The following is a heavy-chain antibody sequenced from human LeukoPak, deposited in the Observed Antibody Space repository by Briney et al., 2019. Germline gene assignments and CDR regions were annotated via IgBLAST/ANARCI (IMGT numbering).Heavy chain of an antibody. CDR2: ISYDGSNK. CDR3: ARDIGSGSSP. D-gene: IGHD1-26*01. V-gene: IGHV3-30-3*01. Sequence: GGSLRLSCAASGFTFSSYAMHWVRQAPGKGLEWVAVISYDGSNKYYADSVKGRFTISRDNAKNSLYLQMNSLRAEDTAVYYCARDIGSGSSPWGQGTLVTVSS. J-gene: IGHJ5*02. CDR1: GFTFSSYA.